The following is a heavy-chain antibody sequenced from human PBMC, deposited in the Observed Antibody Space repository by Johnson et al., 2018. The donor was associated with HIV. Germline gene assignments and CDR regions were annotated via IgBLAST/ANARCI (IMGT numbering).Heavy chain of an antibody. CDR1: GFTFSSYA. Sequence: QVQLVESGGGVVQPGRSLRLSCAASGFTFSSYAMHWVRQAPGKGLEWVAVISYDGSNKYYADSVKGRFTISRENAKNSLYLQMDSLRAGDTALYYCAKEGGRITRIVVEPDAFDIWGQGTMVTVSS. CDR2: ISYDGSNK. J-gene: IGHJ3*02. CDR3: AKEGGRITRIVVEPDAFDI. V-gene: IGHV3-30*14. D-gene: IGHD3-22*01.